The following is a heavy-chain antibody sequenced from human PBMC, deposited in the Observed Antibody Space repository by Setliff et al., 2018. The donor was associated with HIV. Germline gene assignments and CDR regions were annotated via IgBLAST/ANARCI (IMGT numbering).Heavy chain of an antibody. CDR3: ARLRDGYKTSSFDY. D-gene: IGHD5-12*01. J-gene: IGHJ4*02. Sequence: PGESLKISCQDSGYIFTGYWVGWVRQMAGKGLEWMGMVHPVDSDVRYSPSFEGQVTISADKSISTAYLQWSSLKASDTAMYYCARLRDGYKTSSFDYWGQGILVTVSS. CDR1: GYIFTGYW. V-gene: IGHV5-51*01. CDR2: VHPVDSDV.